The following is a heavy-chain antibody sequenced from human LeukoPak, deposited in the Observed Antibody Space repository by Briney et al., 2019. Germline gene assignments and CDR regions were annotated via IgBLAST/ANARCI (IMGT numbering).Heavy chain of an antibody. J-gene: IGHJ3*02. CDR1: GFTFSSYW. CDR2: INSDGSST. Sequence: GGSLILSCAASGFTFSSYWMHWVRQAPGKGLVWVSRINSDGSSTSYAHSVKGRFTISRDNAKNTLYLQMNSLSAEDTAVQYCARARSGYYYGAFDIWGQGTMVTVSS. CDR3: ARARSGYYYGAFDI. V-gene: IGHV3-74*01. D-gene: IGHD3-22*01.